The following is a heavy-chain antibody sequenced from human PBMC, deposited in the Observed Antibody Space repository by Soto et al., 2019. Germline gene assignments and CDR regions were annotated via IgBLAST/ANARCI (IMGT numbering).Heavy chain of an antibody. CDR2: ISYDGSNK. J-gene: IGHJ6*02. D-gene: IGHD1-1*01. CDR3: ARDGNGYYYYGMDV. CDR1: GFTFSSYA. V-gene: IGHV3-30-3*01. Sequence: GGSLRLSCAASGFTFSSYAMHWVRQAPGKGLEWVAVISYDGSNKYYADSVKGRFTISRDNSKNTLYLQMNSLRAEDTAVYYCARDGNGYYYYGMDVWGQGTTVTVSS.